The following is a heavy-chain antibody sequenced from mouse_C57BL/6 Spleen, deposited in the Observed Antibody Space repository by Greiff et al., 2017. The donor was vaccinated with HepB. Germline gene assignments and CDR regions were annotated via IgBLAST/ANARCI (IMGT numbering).Heavy chain of an antibody. CDR3: ARRVVPYWYFDV. CDR2: IDPSDSYT. D-gene: IGHD1-1*01. CDR1: GYTFTSYW. V-gene: IGHV1-59*01. J-gene: IGHJ1*03. Sequence: QVQLQQPGAELVRPGTSVKLSCKASGYTFTSYWMHWVKQRPGQGLEWIGVIDPSDSYTNYNQKFKGKATLTVDTSSSTAYMQLSSLTSEDSAVYYCARRVVPYWYFDVWGTGTTVTVSS.